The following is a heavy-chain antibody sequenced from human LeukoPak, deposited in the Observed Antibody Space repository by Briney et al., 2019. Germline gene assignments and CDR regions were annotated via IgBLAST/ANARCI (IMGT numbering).Heavy chain of an antibody. CDR1: GFTFSSYA. J-gene: IGHJ5*02. Sequence: GALRLSCAASGFTFSSYAMSWVRQAPGKGLEWVSAISGSGGSTYYADSVKGRFTISRDNSKNTLYLQMNSLRAEDTAVYYCAKDFGYSGYEGWFDPWGQGTLVTVSS. CDR3: AKDFGYSGYEGWFDP. CDR2: ISGSGGST. D-gene: IGHD5-12*01. V-gene: IGHV3-23*01.